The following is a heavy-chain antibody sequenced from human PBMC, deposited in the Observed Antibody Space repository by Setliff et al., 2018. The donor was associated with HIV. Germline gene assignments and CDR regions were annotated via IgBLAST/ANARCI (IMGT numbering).Heavy chain of an antibody. Sequence: SETLSLTCTVSGGSIKNSFWSWIRRPPGGGLEWIGYTYHTGSTDYNPALQSRVTIFVDTPKNQFSLDLTSVTAADTAVYYCARGGYGSGNAYYFADWGQGTPVTVSS. D-gene: IGHD3-10*01. CDR3: ARGGYGSGNAYYFAD. J-gene: IGHJ4*02. CDR1: GGSIKNSF. CDR2: TYHTGST. V-gene: IGHV4-59*12.